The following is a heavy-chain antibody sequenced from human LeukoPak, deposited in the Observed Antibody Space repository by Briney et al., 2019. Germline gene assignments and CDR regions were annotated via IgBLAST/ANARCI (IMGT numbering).Heavy chain of an antibody. CDR2: IYRGRT. D-gene: IGHD2-21*02. CDR3: AGEGEYGDSYY. V-gene: IGHV4-30-2*01. Sequence: PSETLSLTCAVSGDSISSDAYYWNWIRQARGKGPEWIANIYRGRTRLNPSLTSRGTISLDMSKRQVSLKLTSVTAADTAIYYCAGEGEYGDSYYWGQGTRVIVSA. CDR1: GDSISSDAYY. J-gene: IGHJ4*02.